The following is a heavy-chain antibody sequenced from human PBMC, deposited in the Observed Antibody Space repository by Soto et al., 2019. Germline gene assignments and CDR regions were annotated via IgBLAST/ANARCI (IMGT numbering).Heavy chain of an antibody. V-gene: IGHV4-31*03. J-gene: IGHJ4*02. Sequence: QVQLQESGPGLVKPSQTLSLTCTVSGGSISSGGYYWSWIRQHPGKGLEWIGSIYYSGSTYYNPSLKSRDTIAVDTSKHRLPLQRSSATAAATAVYYCARGVLHWGQGTLVTVSS. CDR1: GGSISSGGYY. CDR3: ARGVLH. D-gene: IGHD3-10*01. CDR2: IYYSGST.